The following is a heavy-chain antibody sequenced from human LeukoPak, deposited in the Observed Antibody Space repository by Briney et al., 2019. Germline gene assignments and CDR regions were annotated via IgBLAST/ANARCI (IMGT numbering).Heavy chain of an antibody. Sequence: ASGKVSCKASGYTFTTYDINWVRQATGQGLEWMGWMNPKSGYTGFAQNFQGRVTMTRDTSISTAYMELSSLRSEDTAVYYCVRVTGSIDYWGQGTLVTVSS. J-gene: IGHJ4*02. V-gene: IGHV1-8*01. CDR1: GYTFTTYD. CDR2: MNPKSGYT. D-gene: IGHD1-26*01. CDR3: VRVTGSIDY.